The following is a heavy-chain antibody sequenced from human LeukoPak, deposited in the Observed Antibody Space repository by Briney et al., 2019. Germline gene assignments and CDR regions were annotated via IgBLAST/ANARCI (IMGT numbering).Heavy chain of an antibody. CDR2: ISSSGSTI. CDR3: ARDGGSYSSGWYDYDAFDI. J-gene: IGHJ3*02. Sequence: GGSLRLSCAASGLTFSDYYMSWIRQAPGKGLEWVSYISSSGSTIYYADSVKGRFTISRDNAKNSLYLQMNSLRAEDTAVYYCARDGGSYSSGWYDYDAFDIWGQGTMVTVSS. D-gene: IGHD6-19*01. V-gene: IGHV3-11*04. CDR1: GLTFSDYY.